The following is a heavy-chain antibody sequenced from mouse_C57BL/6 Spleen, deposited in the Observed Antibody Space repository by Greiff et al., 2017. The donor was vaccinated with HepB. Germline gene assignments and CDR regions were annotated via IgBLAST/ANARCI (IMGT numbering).Heavy chain of an antibody. J-gene: IGHJ4*01. Sequence: EVQLQQSGAELVRPGASVKLSCTASGFNIKDDYMHWVKQRPEQGLEWIGWIDPENGDTEYASKFQGKATITADTSSNTAYLQLSSLTSEDTAVYCCTTGGNYAMDYWVKEPQSPSPQ. V-gene: IGHV14-4*01. CDR1: GFNIKDDY. CDR2: IDPENGDT. D-gene: IGHD2-14*01. CDR3: TTGGNYAMDY.